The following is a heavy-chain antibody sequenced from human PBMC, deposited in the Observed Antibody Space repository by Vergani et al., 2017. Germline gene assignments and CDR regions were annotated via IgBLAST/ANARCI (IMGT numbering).Heavy chain of an antibody. CDR1: GFTFSSYW. CDR2: IKQDGSEK. Sequence: EVQLVESGGGLVQPGGPLRLSCAASGFTFSSYWMSWVRQAPGKGLEWVANIKQDGSEKYYVDSVKGRFTISRDNAKNSLYLQMNSLRAEDTAVYYCARVRAVAGSFYGMDVWGQGTTVTVSS. CDR3: ARVRAVAGSFYGMDV. J-gene: IGHJ6*02. V-gene: IGHV3-7*01. D-gene: IGHD6-19*01.